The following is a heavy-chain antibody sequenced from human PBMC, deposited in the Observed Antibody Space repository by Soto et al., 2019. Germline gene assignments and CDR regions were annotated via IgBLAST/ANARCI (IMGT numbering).Heavy chain of an antibody. Sequence: GASVKVSCKASGYTFTSCDINWVRQATGQGLEWMGWMNPNSGNTGYAQKFQGRVTMTRNTSISTAYMELSSLRSEDTAVYYCARGFILQYETYDYWGQGTLVTVSS. CDR2: MNPNSGNT. CDR3: ARGFILQYETYDY. D-gene: IGHD4-4*01. J-gene: IGHJ4*02. V-gene: IGHV1-8*01. CDR1: GYTFTSCD.